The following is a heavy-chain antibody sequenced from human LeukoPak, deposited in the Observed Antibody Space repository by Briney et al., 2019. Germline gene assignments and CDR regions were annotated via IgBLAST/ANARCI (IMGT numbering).Heavy chain of an antibody. Sequence: ASVKVSCKTSGYIFNNFGITWVRQAPGQAPEWVGRISIGDGRTHSGRKFQDRLSMTREMSSNTAFLELSSLTSDDTAVYFCSRSYYSSSWYYFDHWGQGTLVTVSS. J-gene: IGHJ4*02. D-gene: IGHD2-15*01. CDR1: GYIFNNFG. CDR2: ISIGDGRT. V-gene: IGHV1-18*01. CDR3: SRSYYSSSWYYFDH.